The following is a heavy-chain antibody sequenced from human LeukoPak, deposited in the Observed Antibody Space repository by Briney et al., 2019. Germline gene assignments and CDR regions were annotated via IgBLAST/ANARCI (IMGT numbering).Heavy chain of an antibody. CDR3: ARDPYNNSPYDY. J-gene: IGHJ4*02. CDR2: LNPVDGST. V-gene: IGHV1-46*01. D-gene: IGHD1-14*01. Sequence: ASVKVSCKASGYTFTSYYMHWVRQAPGQGLEWMGMLNPVDGSTNYAQKFQGRVTMTRDTSTSTVYMELSSLRFEDTAVYYCARDPYNNSPYDYWGQGTLVTVSS. CDR1: GYTFTSYY.